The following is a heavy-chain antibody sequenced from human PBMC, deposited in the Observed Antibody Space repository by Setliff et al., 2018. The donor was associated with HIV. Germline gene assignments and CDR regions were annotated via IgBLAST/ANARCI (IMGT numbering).Heavy chain of an antibody. J-gene: IGHJ1*01. D-gene: IGHD3-22*01. CDR3: AREGSGYYSRYIHD. CDR2: IHCSGST. CDR1: DGSFSSSTYS. Sequence: PSETLSLTCTVSDGSFSSSTYSWGWIRQPPGMGLEWIGSIHCSGSTYYNASLASRVTISVDTSKNQSSLKLSSVTAADTAFYYCAREGSGYYSRYIHDWGQGTLVTVSS. V-gene: IGHV4-39*07.